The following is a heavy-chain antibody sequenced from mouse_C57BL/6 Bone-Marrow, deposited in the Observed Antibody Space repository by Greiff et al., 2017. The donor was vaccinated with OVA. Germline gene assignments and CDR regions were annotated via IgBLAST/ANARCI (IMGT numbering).Heavy chain of an antibody. CDR1: GYTFTDYY. CDR2: INPNNGGT. D-gene: IGHD1-1*01. V-gene: IGHV1-26*01. J-gene: IGHJ3*01. Sequence: EVQLQQSGPELVKPGASVKISCKASGYTFTDYYMNWVKQSHGKSLEWIGDINPNNGGTSYNQKFKGKATLTVDKSSSTAYMELRSLTSEDSAVYYCASSHYYGSAWFAYWGQGTLVTVSA. CDR3: ASSHYYGSAWFAY.